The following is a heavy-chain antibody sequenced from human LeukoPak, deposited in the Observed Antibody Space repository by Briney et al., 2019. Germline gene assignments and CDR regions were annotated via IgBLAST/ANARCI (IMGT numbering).Heavy chain of an antibody. CDR2: IYSSGST. CDR3: ARRYNWKSYYYMDV. V-gene: IGHV4-61*01. CDR1: GGSISSSSYY. Sequence: PSETLSLTCTVSGGSISSSSYYWTWIRQPPGKGLEWIGYIYSSGSTNYNPSLKSRVTISVDTSKNQFSLKLSSVTAADTAVYYCARRYNWKSYYYMDVWGKGTTVTVSS. D-gene: IGHD1-20*01. J-gene: IGHJ6*03.